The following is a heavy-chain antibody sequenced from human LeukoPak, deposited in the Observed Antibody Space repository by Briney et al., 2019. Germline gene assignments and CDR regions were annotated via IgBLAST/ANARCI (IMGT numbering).Heavy chain of an antibody. V-gene: IGHV3-48*03. CDR3: ARDGGSIAAAGRFDY. CDR2: ISSSGSTI. Sequence: PGGSLRLSCAASGFTFSSYEMNWVRQAPGKGLEWVSYISSSGSTIYYADSVKGRFTISRDNAKNSLYLQMNSLRAEDTAVYYCARDGGSIAAAGRFDYWGQGTLVTVSS. D-gene: IGHD6-13*01. J-gene: IGHJ4*02. CDR1: GFTFSSYE.